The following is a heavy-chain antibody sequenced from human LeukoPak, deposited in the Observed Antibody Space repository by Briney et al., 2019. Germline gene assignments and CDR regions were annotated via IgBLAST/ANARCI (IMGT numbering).Heavy chain of an antibody. D-gene: IGHD3-10*01. CDR3: ARFQALLWFRGPFDY. V-gene: IGHV3-11*01. CDR1: GFTFSDYY. J-gene: IGHJ4*02. Sequence: GGSLRLSCAASGFTFSDYYMSWIRQAPGRGLEWVSYISSRGSTIYYADSVKGRFTISRDNAKNSLYLQMNSLRAEDTAVYYCARFQALLWFRGPFDYWGQGTLVTVSS. CDR2: ISSRGSTI.